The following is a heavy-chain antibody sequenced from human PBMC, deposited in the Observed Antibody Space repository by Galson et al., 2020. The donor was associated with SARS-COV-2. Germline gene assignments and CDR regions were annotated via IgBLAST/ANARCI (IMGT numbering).Heavy chain of an antibody. D-gene: IGHD3-22*01. V-gene: IGHV5-51*01. Sequence: GESLKISCKGSGYNFTNFWIVWVRQMPGKGLEWVGSVYPGDSDSRYSPSLQDQVTLSADKSIGAAYLQWTALRASDTAIYFCARFDWETEEDYYQYYYGLDVWGQGTAVTVSS. CDR2: VYPGDSDS. CDR1: GYNFTNFW. CDR3: ARFDWETEEDYYQYYYGLDV. J-gene: IGHJ6*02.